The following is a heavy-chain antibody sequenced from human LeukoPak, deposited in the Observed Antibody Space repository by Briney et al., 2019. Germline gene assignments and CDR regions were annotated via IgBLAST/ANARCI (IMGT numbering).Heavy chain of an antibody. CDR3: ARGEPYYYYMDV. V-gene: IGHV1-8*01. CDR1: GYTFTSYD. Sequence: ASVKVSCKASGYTFTSYDINWVRQATGQGVEGMGWMNPNSGNTGYAQKFQGRVTITADESTSTAYMELSSLRSEDTAVYYCARGEPYYYYMDVWGKGTTVTVSS. J-gene: IGHJ6*03. D-gene: IGHD1-26*01. CDR2: MNPNSGNT.